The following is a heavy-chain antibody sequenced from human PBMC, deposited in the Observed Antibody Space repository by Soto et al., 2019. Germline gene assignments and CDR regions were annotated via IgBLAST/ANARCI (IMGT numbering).Heavy chain of an antibody. J-gene: IGHJ3*01. Sequence: QLQLQESGPGLVKPSETLSLTCTVSGASINSGSNYWAWIRQPPGKGLEWIGNIYYTGTTYYNPSLRSRVTISVDMSKSQFSLKLTSMTAADTAVYYCVRPINYAFDVWGQGTMVTVSS. D-gene: IGHD1-20*01. V-gene: IGHV4-39*01. CDR3: VRPINYAFDV. CDR1: GASINSGSNY. CDR2: IYYTGTT.